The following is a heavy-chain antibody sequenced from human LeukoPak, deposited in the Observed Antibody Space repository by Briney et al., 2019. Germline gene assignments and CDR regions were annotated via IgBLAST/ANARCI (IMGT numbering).Heavy chain of an antibody. V-gene: IGHV3-7*01. D-gene: IGHD5-12*01. CDR3: ARDTSPSSSGTYFDALDM. Sequence: GGSLRLSCETPRFSFRNDWMTWVRQAQGKGLEWVGNINRDGSRQNYVDSAKGRFTISRDNTKNSVFLQMNSLRVEDTARYFCARDTSPSSSGTYFDALDMWGQGTMVTVSS. CDR1: RFSFRNDW. CDR2: INRDGSRQ. J-gene: IGHJ3*02.